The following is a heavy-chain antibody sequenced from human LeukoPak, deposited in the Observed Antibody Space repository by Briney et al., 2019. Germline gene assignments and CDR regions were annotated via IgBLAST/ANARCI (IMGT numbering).Heavy chain of an antibody. CDR3: ARVKGGYYTPFDY. V-gene: IGHV4-59*01. CDR2: IYYSGST. D-gene: IGHD3-3*01. J-gene: IGHJ4*02. CDR1: GGSISSYY. Sequence: SETLSLTCTVSGGSISSYYWSWIRQPPGKGLEWIGYIYYSGSTNYNPSLKSRVTMSVDTSKNQFSLKLSSVTAADTAVYYCARVKGGYYTPFDYWGQGTLVTVSS.